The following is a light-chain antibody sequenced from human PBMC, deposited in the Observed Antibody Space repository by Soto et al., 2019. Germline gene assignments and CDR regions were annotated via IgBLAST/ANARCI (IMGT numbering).Light chain of an antibody. J-gene: IGLJ3*02. CDR3: SSYASSNIAV. Sequence: QSALTQPASVSGSPGQSITSSCTGTSSDVGGYNVVSWYQQLPGKAPKLSIFEVSNRPSGVSNRFSGSKSDNTASRTISGLQAEDEADYYCSSYASSNIAVFGGGTKLTVL. V-gene: IGLV2-14*01. CDR2: EVS. CDR1: SSDVGGYNV.